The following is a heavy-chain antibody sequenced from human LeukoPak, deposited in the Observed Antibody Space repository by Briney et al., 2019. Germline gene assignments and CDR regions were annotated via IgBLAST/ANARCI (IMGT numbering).Heavy chain of an antibody. V-gene: IGHV4-61*05. D-gene: IGHD1-7*01. CDR3: ASGGASLGNYTEYYYYMDV. J-gene: IGHJ6*03. CDR2: IYYSGST. CDR1: GGSISSSGYY. Sequence: PSETLSLTCTVSGGSISSSGYYWSWIRQHPGKGLEWIGYIYYSGSTNYNPSLKSRVTMSVDTSKNQFSLKLSSVTAADTAVYYCASGGASLGNYTEYYYYMDVWGKGTTVTVSS.